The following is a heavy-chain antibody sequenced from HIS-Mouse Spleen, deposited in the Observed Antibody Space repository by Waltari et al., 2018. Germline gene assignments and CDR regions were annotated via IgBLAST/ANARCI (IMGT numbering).Heavy chain of an antibody. V-gene: IGHV1-2*02. D-gene: IGHD1-26*01. J-gene: IGHJ6*02. CDR3: ARVGYSGSYYYGMDV. Sequence: QVQLVQSGAEVKKPGASVKVSCKASGYTFTGYYMHWVRQAPGQGLEWMGLINPKRGGTNYAQKFQGRVTMTRDTSISTAYMELSRLRSDDTAVYYCARVGYSGSYYYGMDVWGQGTTVTVSS. CDR1: GYTFTGYY. CDR2: INPKRGGT.